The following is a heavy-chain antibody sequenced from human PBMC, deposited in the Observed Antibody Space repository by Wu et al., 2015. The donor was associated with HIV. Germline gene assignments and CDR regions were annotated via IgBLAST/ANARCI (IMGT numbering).Heavy chain of an antibody. V-gene: IGHV1-69*05. CDR2: INPASGST. CDR3: ARDATPVTTEFDY. D-gene: IGHD4-17*01. Sequence: QVQLVQSGAEVKKPGSSVKVSCKASGGTFSSYAISWVRQAPGQGLEWMGGINPASGSTIYAEKFEGRVIVTRDTSINTAYMELNGLISDDTAIYYCARDATPVTTEFDYWGQGTLVTVSS. CDR1: GGTFSSYA. J-gene: IGHJ4*02.